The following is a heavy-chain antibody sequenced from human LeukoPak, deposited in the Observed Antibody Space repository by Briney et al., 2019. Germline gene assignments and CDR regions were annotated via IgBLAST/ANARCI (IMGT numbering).Heavy chain of an antibody. Sequence: RRSLRLYCAASGLTFSSYAMSWVRQAPAKGLEWVSAISGSGGSTYYADSVKGRFTISRDNSKNTLYLQMNSLRAEDTAVYYCAKDHSAVAGYYGMDVWGQGTTVTVSS. CDR1: GLTFSSYA. D-gene: IGHD6-19*01. J-gene: IGHJ6*02. V-gene: IGHV3-23*01. CDR2: ISGSGGST. CDR3: AKDHSAVAGYYGMDV.